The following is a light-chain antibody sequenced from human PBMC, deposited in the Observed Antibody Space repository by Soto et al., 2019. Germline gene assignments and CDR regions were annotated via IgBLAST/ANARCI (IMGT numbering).Light chain of an antibody. CDR3: QQRSNWPLT. V-gene: IGKV3-11*01. J-gene: IGKJ4*01. CDR1: QSVSSY. Sequence: EIVWTQSPATLSLSPGERATLSCRASQSVSSYLAWYQQKPGQAPRLLIYDASNRATGIPARFSGSGSGTDFTLTISSLEPEDFAVYYCQQRSNWPLTFVGGTKVEMK. CDR2: DAS.